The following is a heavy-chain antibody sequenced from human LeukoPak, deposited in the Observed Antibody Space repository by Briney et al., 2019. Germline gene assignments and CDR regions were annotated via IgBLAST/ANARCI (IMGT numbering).Heavy chain of an antibody. CDR3: ARQAISGYDPPPFDS. Sequence: SETLSLTCTVSGGSISSSSHCWGWIRQPPGKGLEWIGNIYYGGSTYYSPSLKSRVTISVDTSKNQFSLKLSSVTAADTAVYYCARQAISGYDPPPFDSWGQGTLVTVSS. J-gene: IGHJ4*02. V-gene: IGHV4-39*01. CDR2: IYYGGST. CDR1: GGSISSSSHC. D-gene: IGHD5-12*01.